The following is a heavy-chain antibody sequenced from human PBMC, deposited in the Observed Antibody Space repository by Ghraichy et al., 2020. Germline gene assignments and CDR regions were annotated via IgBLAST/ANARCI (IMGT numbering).Heavy chain of an antibody. V-gene: IGHV3-53*01. CDR2: IYRSGST. CDR3: AKLGRDAFDI. J-gene: IGHJ3*02. Sequence: GESLNISCAASGFSVGNNHMSWVRQAPGKGLEWVSGIYRSGSTYYADSVEGRFTISRDNSNNTLYLQMNSLRAEDTAVYYCAKLGRDAFDIWGQGTLVTVSS. CDR1: GFSVGNNH. D-gene: IGHD3-10*01.